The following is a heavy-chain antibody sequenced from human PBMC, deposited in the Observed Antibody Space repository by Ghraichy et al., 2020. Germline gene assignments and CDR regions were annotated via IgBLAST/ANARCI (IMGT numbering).Heavy chain of an antibody. CDR3: AKDRLGGYYGALGS. Sequence: LSLTCEASGFNFKDYTMHWVRQAPGKGLEWVSLINWDASTTNYVDSVRGRFTISRDNTKNSLSLQMNSLRNEDSAIYYCAKDRLGGYYGALGSWGQGTLVTVSS. CDR2: INWDASTT. CDR1: GFNFKDYT. D-gene: IGHD3-22*01. J-gene: IGHJ4*02. V-gene: IGHV3-43*01.